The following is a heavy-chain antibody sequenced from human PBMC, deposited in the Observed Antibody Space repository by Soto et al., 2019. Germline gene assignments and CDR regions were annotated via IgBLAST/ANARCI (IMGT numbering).Heavy chain of an antibody. CDR2: IYGNGST. J-gene: IGHJ5*02. Sequence: QIQLQESGPGLVKPSETLSLTCTISGGAIGSHYWTWIRQPAGKGLEWIGRIYGNGSTKYNPSLQSRVTMSLDTSENQFSLRLESVTAADTAVYYCARGQRFSDWFDPWGQGTLVTVSS. CDR1: GGAIGSHY. D-gene: IGHD3-3*01. V-gene: IGHV4-4*07. CDR3: ARGQRFSDWFDP.